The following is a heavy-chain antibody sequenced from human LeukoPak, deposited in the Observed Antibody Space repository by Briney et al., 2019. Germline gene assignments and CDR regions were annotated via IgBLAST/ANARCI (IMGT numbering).Heavy chain of an antibody. CDR3: ARDWDSSGYGAFDI. CDR1: GYTFTSYD. D-gene: IGHD3-22*01. V-gene: IGHV1-8*01. J-gene: IGHJ3*02. Sequence: ASVKVSCEASGYTFTSYDINWVRQATGQGLEWMGWMNPNSGNTGYAQNFQGRVTMTRNTSISTVYMELSSLRSEDTAVYYCARDWDSSGYGAFDIWGQGTMVTVSS. CDR2: MNPNSGNT.